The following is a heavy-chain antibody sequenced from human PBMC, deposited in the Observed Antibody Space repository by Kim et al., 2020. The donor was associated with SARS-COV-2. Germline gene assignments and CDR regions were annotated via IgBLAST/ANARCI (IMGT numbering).Heavy chain of an antibody. CDR2: IGITGGNT. D-gene: IGHD2-2*01. CDR1: GFTFTSYA. V-gene: IGHV3-23*01. Sequence: GGSLRLSCEASGFTFTSYAMTWVRQAPGKGLEWVASIGITGGNTYYADSVKGRFTISRDNSRDTLFLHMNSLRAEDTAGYYCTKRTSGAWPFDYWGQGPLVTVSS. J-gene: IGHJ4*02. CDR3: TKRTSGAWPFDY.